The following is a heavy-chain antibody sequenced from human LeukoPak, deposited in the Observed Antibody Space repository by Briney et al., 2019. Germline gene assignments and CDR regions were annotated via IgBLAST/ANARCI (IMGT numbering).Heavy chain of an antibody. CDR2: ISAYNGNT. CDR1: GYTFTSYG. J-gene: IGHJ4*02. D-gene: IGHD3-9*01. CDR3: ARDSGGYFDWLSQFDY. V-gene: IGHV1-18*01. Sequence: GASVEVSCKASGYTFTSYGISRVRQAPGQGLEWMGWISAYNGNTNYAQKLQGRVTMTTDTSTSTAYMELRSLRSDDTAVYYCARDSGGYFDWLSQFDYWGQGTLVTVSS.